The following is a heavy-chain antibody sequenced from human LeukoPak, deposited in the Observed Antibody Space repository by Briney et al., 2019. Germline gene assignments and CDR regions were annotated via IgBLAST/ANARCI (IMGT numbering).Heavy chain of an antibody. D-gene: IGHD4-23*01. CDR3: ARGVNYYYYNMDV. Sequence: GGSLRLSCAASGFTFSSYAMSWVRQAPGKGLEWVSAISGSGGSTYYADSVKGRFTISRDNSKNTLYLQMNSLRAEDTAVYYCARGVNYYYYNMDVWGQGTTVTVSS. CDR2: ISGSGGST. J-gene: IGHJ6*02. CDR1: GFTFSSYA. V-gene: IGHV3-23*01.